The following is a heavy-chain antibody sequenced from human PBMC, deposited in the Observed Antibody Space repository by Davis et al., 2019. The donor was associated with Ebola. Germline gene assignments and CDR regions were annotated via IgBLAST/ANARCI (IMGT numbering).Heavy chain of an antibody. V-gene: IGHV3-48*02. CDR3: VSAGWDH. D-gene: IGHD2-15*01. CDR2: ISDDSSST. J-gene: IGHJ4*02. CDR1: GFTFSNYN. Sequence: GESLKISCAVSGFTFSNYNMNWVRQTPGKGLEWVSHISDDSSSTYYADSVKGRFTISRDNAKNSLYLQLNTLRDEDTAVYFCVSAGWDHWGQGTLVTVSS.